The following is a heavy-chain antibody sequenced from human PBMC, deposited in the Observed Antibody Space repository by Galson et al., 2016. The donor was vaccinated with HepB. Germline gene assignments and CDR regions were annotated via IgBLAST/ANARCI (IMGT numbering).Heavy chain of an antibody. D-gene: IGHD6-19*01. J-gene: IGHJ2*01. V-gene: IGHV4-39*01. CDR2: IYYSGRT. CDR1: GGSISSSSDY. Sequence: ETLSLTCTVSGGSISSSSDYWGWIRQPPGKGLEWIGSIYYSGRTYNNPSLRSRVSISVDTSKNQFPLKLSSVTAADTGVYYCARHAPNEGSGWILYFDLWGRGTLVTVSS. CDR3: ARHAPNEGSGWILYFDL.